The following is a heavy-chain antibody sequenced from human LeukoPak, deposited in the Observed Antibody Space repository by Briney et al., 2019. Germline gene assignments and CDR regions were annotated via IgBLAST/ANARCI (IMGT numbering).Heavy chain of an antibody. J-gene: IGHJ4*02. D-gene: IGHD6-19*01. Sequence: GGSLRLSCAASGFTFSSYSMNWVRQAPGKGLEWVSSISSSSSYIYYADSVKGRFTISRDNAKNSLYLQMNSLRAEDTAVYYCARTLYSSGPTTYYFDYWGQGTLVTVSS. V-gene: IGHV3-21*04. CDR3: ARTLYSSGPTTYYFDY. CDR1: GFTFSSYS. CDR2: ISSSSSYI.